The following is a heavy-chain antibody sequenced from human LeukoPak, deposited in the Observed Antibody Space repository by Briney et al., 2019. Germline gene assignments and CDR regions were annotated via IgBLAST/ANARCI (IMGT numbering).Heavy chain of an antibody. CDR2: IYFDGNS. CDR3: AAENGNFWIGYHYFED. V-gene: IGHV4-39*01. J-gene: IGHJ4*02. CDR1: GGPLGSSSYY. D-gene: IGHD3-3*01. Sequence: PSETLSLTCTVSGGPLGSSSYYWGWIRQPPGKDLDWIGTIYFDGNSFYNPSLKSRVTISIDMSKNQFSLKLSSVTAADTAIYYCAAENGNFWIGYHYFEDWGQGTLVSVSS.